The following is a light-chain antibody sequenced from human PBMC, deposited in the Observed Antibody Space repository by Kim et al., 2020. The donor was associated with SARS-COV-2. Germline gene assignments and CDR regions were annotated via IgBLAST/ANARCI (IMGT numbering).Light chain of an antibody. CDR3: QSYDSSLSGGV. CDR1: SSHTGAGYD. J-gene: IGLJ3*02. Sequence: RTTTPCPGSSSHTGAGYDVPWPQQLPGAPAKILIYGSSDRPSGVRERFSGYKSGTSASLAITGLQAEDEADYFCQSYDSSLSGGVFGGGTQVTVL. CDR2: GSS. V-gene: IGLV1-40*01.